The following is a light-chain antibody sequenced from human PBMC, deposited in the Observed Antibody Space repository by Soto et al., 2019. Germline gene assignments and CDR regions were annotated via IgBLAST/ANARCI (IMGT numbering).Light chain of an antibody. Sequence: ELVLTQSPGTLSLSPGERATLSCRASQSVSSSYLSWYQQKPGQAPRLLIYGASSRATGIPDRFSGSGSWTEFTLTISSLEPEYFAVSYCQQYGSSPPINCGQAARLQSK. CDR1: QSVSSSY. V-gene: IGKV3-20*01. CDR2: GAS. J-gene: IGKJ5*01. CDR3: QQYGSSPPIN.